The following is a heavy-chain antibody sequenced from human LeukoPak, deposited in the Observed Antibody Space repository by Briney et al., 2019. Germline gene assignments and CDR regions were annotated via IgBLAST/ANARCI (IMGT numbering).Heavy chain of an antibody. Sequence: PGGSLRLSCAASGFTFSSYAMHWVRQAPGKGLEWVAVISYDGSNKYYADSVKGRFTISRDNSKNMVFLQMNSLRAEDTAVYYCARGIDRSGYYGFDYWGQGTLVTVSS. J-gene: IGHJ4*02. CDR1: GFTFSSYA. D-gene: IGHD3-22*01. CDR2: ISYDGSNK. V-gene: IGHV3-30*04. CDR3: ARGIDRSGYYGFDY.